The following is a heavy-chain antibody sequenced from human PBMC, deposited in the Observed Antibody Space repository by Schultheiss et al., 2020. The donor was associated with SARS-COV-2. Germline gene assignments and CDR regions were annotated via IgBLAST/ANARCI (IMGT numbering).Heavy chain of an antibody. D-gene: IGHD6-19*01. CDR3: ARDLGIAVAGGMDV. V-gene: IGHV4-4*07. Sequence: GSLRLSCAASGFTFSDYYMSWIRQPAGKGLEWIGRIYTSGSTNYNPSLKSRVTMSVDTSKNQFSLKLSSVTAADTAVYYCARDLGIAVAGGMDVWGQGTTVTVSS. J-gene: IGHJ6*02. CDR1: GFTFSDYY. CDR2: IYTSGST.